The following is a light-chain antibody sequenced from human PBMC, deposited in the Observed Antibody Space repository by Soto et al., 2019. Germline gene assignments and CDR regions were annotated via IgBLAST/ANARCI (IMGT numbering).Light chain of an antibody. CDR3: QSYDSSLSGFV. J-gene: IGLJ7*01. Sequence: QSVLTQPPSVSGAPGQRVTISCTGSSSNIGAPFDVYWYQQLPGTAPNLLIFGNNNRPSGVPDRFSGSTSGTSASLAITGLQAEDEADYYCQSYDSSLSGFVFGTGTQLTVL. V-gene: IGLV1-40*01. CDR1: SSNIGAPFD. CDR2: GNN.